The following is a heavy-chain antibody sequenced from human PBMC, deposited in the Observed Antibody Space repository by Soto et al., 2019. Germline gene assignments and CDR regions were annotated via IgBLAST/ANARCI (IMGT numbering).Heavy chain of an antibody. CDR3: AREKVRLGLQLSYGMDV. Sequence: ASVKVSCKASGYTFTSYGISWVRQAPGRGLEWMGWINPNSGGTNYAQKFQGWVTMTRDTSISTAYMELSRLRSDDTAVYYCAREKVRLGLQLSYGMDVWGQGTTVTVSS. CDR1: GYTFTSYG. CDR2: INPNSGGT. D-gene: IGHD3-16*01. V-gene: IGHV1-2*04. J-gene: IGHJ6*02.